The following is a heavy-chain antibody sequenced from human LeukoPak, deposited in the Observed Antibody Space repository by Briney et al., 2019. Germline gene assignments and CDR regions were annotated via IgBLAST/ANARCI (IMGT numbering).Heavy chain of an antibody. CDR2: IYPGDSDT. J-gene: IGHJ4*02. CDR1: GYRFTTYW. CDR3: AKGKGYCSAGSCGIFDY. D-gene: IGHD2-15*01. V-gene: IGHV5-51*01. Sequence: GESLKISCQGSGYRFTTYWVAWVRQMPGKGLEWMGIIYPGDSDTRYSPSLQGQVTISADKSISTAYLQWSSLKASDTAMYYCAKGKGYCSAGSCGIFDYWGQGTLVTVSS.